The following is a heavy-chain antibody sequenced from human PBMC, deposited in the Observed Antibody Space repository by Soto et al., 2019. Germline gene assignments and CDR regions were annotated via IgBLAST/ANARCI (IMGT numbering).Heavy chain of an antibody. CDR1: GGTFSSYA. Sequence: ASVKVSCKASGGTFSSYAISWVRQAPGQGLEWMGGIIPIFGTANYAQKFQGRVTITADESTSTAYMELSSLRSEDTAVYYCARDRDRAFDSWGQGALVTAPQ. CDR3: ARDRDRAFDS. CDR2: IIPIFGTA. J-gene: IGHJ4*02. V-gene: IGHV1-69*13.